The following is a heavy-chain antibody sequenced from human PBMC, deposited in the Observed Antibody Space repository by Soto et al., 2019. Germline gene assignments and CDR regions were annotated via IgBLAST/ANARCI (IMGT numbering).Heavy chain of an antibody. Sequence: QVQLQQWGAGLLKPSETLSLTCAVYGGSLTYYYGSWIRQPPGKGPEWNGEINYSGTTKYNPSLKSRVTISVDMSKSQFSLKLSSVTAADTAIYYCATGHDYSWTIGGQGTLVTVSS. CDR1: GGSLTYYY. CDR3: ATGHDYSWTI. D-gene: IGHD3-16*01. V-gene: IGHV4-34*01. CDR2: INYSGTT. J-gene: IGHJ4*02.